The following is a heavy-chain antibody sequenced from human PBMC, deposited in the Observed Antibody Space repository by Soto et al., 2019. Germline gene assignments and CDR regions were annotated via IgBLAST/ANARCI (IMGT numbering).Heavy chain of an antibody. CDR3: AEALPFDSSSAYWYFDL. CDR1: GFTFSSYA. V-gene: IGHV3-23*01. J-gene: IGHJ2*01. CDR2: ISGSGGST. D-gene: IGHD6-6*01. Sequence: EVQLLESGGGLVQPGGSLRLSCAASGFTFSSYAMSWVRQAPGKGLEWVSAISGSGGSTYYADSVKGRFTISRDNSKNTLYLQMNSLRAEDTAVYYCAEALPFDSSSAYWYFDLWGRGTLVTVSS.